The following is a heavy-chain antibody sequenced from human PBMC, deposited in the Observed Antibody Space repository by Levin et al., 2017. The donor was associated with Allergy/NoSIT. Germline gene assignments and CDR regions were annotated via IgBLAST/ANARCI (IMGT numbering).Heavy chain of an antibody. CDR1: GYSFTTYW. D-gene: IGHD1-26*01. J-gene: IGHJ4*02. Sequence: GESLKISCKGSGYSFTTYWIAWVRQMPGKGLEWMGIISPGDSDTRYSPSFQGQVTISADKSISTAYLQWSSLKASDTAMYYCARQGGSYHSPLGYWGQGTLVTVSS. V-gene: IGHV5-51*01. CDR2: ISPGDSDT. CDR3: ARQGGSYHSPLGY.